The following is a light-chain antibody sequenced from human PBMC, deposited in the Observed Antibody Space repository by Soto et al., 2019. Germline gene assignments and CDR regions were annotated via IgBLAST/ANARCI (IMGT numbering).Light chain of an antibody. V-gene: IGKV3-20*01. CDR3: QQYSSTLPIT. CDR2: GAS. Sequence: EIVLTQSPGTLSLSPGERATLSCRASQSVSSSYLAWYQQKPGQAPRLLIYGASSRATGIPDRFSGSGSGKDFTLTISRLEPEDFAVYYCQQYSSTLPITFGQGTRLEIK. J-gene: IGKJ5*01. CDR1: QSVSSSY.